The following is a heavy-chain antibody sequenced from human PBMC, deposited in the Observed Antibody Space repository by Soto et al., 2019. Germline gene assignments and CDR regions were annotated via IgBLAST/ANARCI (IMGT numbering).Heavy chain of an antibody. CDR1: GGSISSGGYY. V-gene: IGHV4-31*03. CDR2: IYYNGST. D-gene: IGHD2-15*01. J-gene: IGHJ6*02. Sequence: LSLTCTVSGGSISSGGYYWSWIRQHPGKGLEWIGYIYYNGSTYCNPSLKSRLTIAVDTSKKQFSLKLSSVTAADTAVYYCARVAPAEYYYYYHGMDVWGQGTTVTVSS. CDR3: ARVAPAEYYYYYHGMDV.